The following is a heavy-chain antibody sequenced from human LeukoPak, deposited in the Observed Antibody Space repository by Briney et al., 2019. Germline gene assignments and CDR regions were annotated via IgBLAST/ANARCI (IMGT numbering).Heavy chain of an antibody. D-gene: IGHD2-2*01. CDR2: ISSSGDTI. CDR3: ARAGPGVPAAMTY. V-gene: IGHV3-48*02. Sequence: PGGSLRLSCVASGFIFSTFGMSWVRQAPGKGLEWISYISSSGDTIYYAGSVKGRLTISRDNAKNSLYLQMNSLRDEDTAVYYCARAGPGVPAAMTYWGQGTLVTVSS. J-gene: IGHJ4*02. CDR1: GFIFSTFG.